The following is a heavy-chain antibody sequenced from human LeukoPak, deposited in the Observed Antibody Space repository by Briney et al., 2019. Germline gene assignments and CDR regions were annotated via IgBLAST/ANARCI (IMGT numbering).Heavy chain of an antibody. CDR2: ISVRSNYI. D-gene: IGHD3-22*01. CDR3: VRLRRNSDTSGFYYYYDF. CDR1: GYTFSSYS. J-gene: IGHJ4*02. Sequence: PGGSLRLSCLASGYTFSSYSINGVRQAPGKGLEWVSSISVRSNYIYYADSVRGRFRISRDDARDSLYLQMNSLRAEDTAVYYCVRLRRNSDTSGFYYYYDFWGQGTLVTVSS. V-gene: IGHV3-21*01.